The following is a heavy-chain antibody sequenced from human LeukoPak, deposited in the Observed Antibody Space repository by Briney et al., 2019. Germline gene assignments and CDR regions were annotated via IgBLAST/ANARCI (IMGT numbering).Heavy chain of an antibody. CDR3: ARSYSASYDSPAGWFDP. Sequence: SETLSLTCAVFGGSFSDSYWSWIRQPPGKGLEWIGYIFYTGSINYNPSLRGRVTISVDTSKSQFSLRLSSVTAADTAVYYCARSYSASYDSPAGWFDPWGQGTLVTVSS. J-gene: IGHJ5*02. CDR2: IFYTGSI. V-gene: IGHV4-59*08. D-gene: IGHD3-22*01. CDR1: GGSFSDSY.